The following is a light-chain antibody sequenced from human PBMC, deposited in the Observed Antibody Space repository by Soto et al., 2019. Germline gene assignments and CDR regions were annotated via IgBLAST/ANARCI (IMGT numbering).Light chain of an antibody. CDR3: QQYNNWPPWT. CDR1: QSVSSN. CDR2: GAS. Sequence: EIVMTQSPATLSVSPGERATLSCRASQSVSSNLAWYQQKPGQAPRLLIYGASTRATGIPARFSGSGSGTEFTLTIRSLQSEDLAVYYCQQYNNWPPWTFGQGTKLEIK. V-gene: IGKV3-15*01. J-gene: IGKJ2*02.